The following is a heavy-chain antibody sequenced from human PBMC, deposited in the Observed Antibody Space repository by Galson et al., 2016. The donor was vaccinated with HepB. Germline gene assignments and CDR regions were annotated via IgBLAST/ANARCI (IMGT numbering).Heavy chain of an antibody. CDR1: GYTFIRYT. CDR3: ARDDGSTWVTDY. J-gene: IGHJ4*02. CDR2: IHPFLGNT. D-gene: IGHD4-23*01. V-gene: IGHV1-3*01. Sequence: SVKVSCKASGYTFIRYTLHWVRQAPGQSLEWVGRIHPFLGNTKYSEKFQGRVTITRDISASTVHMELNTLRSEDTAVYYCARDDGSTWVTDYWGQGTLVTVSS.